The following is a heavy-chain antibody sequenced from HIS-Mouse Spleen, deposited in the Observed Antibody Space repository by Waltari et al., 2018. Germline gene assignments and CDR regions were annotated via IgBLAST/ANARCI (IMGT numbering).Heavy chain of an antibody. CDR3: ARGGAAAGTNAFDI. Sequence: QVQLQQWGAGLLKPSETLSLTCAVYGGSFSGYYWSWIRQPPGKGLEWLVESNHGGSTNYNPSLKSRCTISVDTSKNQFSLKLSSVTAADTAVYYCARGGAAAGTNAFDIWGQGTMVTVSS. J-gene: IGHJ3*02. CDR1: GGSFSGYY. CDR2: SNHGGST. V-gene: IGHV4-34*01. D-gene: IGHD6-13*01.